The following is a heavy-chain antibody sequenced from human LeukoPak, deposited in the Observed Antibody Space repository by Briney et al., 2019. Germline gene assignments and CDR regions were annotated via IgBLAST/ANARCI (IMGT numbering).Heavy chain of an antibody. V-gene: IGHV4-34*01. D-gene: IGHD2-15*01. CDR2: INHSGST. CDR3: ARRRVVVVAATVPSLKRYWYFDL. Sequence: SETLSLTCAVYGGSFSGYYWSWIRQPPGRGLEWIGEINHSGSTNYNPSLKSRVTISVDTSKNQFSLKLSSVTAADTAVYYCARRRVVVVAATVPSLKRYWYFDLWGRGTLVTVSS. CDR1: GGSFSGYY. J-gene: IGHJ2*01.